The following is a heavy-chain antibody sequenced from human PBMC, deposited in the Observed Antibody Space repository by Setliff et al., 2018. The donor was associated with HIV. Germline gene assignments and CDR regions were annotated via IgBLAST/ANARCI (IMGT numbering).Heavy chain of an antibody. J-gene: IGHJ4*02. Sequence: SVKVSCKVSGDNFRKCIISWVRQAPGQGLEWVGGIIPIFGATNNAQKFQGRLTITADESTTTTYMELSSLTSEDTAVYFCARGEQDFYDSSGYYSYYFDHWGQGTLVTVSS. CDR1: GDNFRKCI. CDR2: IIPIFGAT. V-gene: IGHV1-69*13. CDR3: ARGEQDFYDSSGYYSYYFDH. D-gene: IGHD3-22*01.